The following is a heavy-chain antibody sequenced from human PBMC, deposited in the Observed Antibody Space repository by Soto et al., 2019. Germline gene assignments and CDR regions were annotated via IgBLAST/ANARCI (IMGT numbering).Heavy chain of an antibody. V-gene: IGHV3-66*01. CDR1: GFTVSRNY. CDR3: ARVSRGYSYGYDYYYYYMDV. D-gene: IGHD5-18*01. J-gene: IGHJ6*03. CDR2: IYSGGST. Sequence: GGALRLSCAASGFTVSRNYMSWVRQAPGKGLEWVSVIYSGGSTYYADSVKGRFTISRDNSKNTLYLQMSSLRAEDTAVYYCARVSRGYSYGYDYYYYYMDVWGKGTTVTVSS.